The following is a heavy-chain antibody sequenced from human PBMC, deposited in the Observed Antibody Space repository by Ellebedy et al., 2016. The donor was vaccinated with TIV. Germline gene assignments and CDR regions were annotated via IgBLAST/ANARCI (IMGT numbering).Heavy chain of an antibody. CDR2: IYYSGST. CDR3: ATRILAVALNAFDI. CDR1: GGSISSSGYY. D-gene: IGHD6-19*01. J-gene: IGHJ3*02. Sequence: MPSETLSLTCTVSGGSISSSGYYWDWIRQPPGKGLEWIGKIYYSGSTYYNPSLKSRVTTSVHTSKNQVSLTLSSVTAADTALYYCATRILAVALNAFDIWGKGTMVTVSS. V-gene: IGHV4-39*07.